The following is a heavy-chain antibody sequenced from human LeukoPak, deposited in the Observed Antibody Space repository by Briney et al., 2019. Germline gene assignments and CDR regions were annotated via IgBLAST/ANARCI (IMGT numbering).Heavy chain of an antibody. CDR3: AREGGDIVVVPAAIQGGWFDP. D-gene: IGHD2-2*01. J-gene: IGHJ5*02. CDR2: IYHSGST. Sequence: SETLSLTCTVSGGSISSGGYYWSWIRQPPGKGLEWIGYIYHSGSTNYNPSLKSRVTISVDTSKNQFSLKLSSVTAADTAVYYCAREGGDIVVVPAAIQGGWFDPWGQGTLVTVSS. CDR1: GGSISSGGYY. V-gene: IGHV4-61*08.